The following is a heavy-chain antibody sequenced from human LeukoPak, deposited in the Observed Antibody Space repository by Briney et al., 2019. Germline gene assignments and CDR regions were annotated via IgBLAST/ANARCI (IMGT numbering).Heavy chain of an antibody. D-gene: IGHD3-22*01. V-gene: IGHV4-39*01. CDR2: IYYSGST. CDR1: GGSISSSSYY. Sequence: SETLSLTCTVSGGSISSSSYYWGWIRQPPGKGLEWIGSIYYSGSTYYNPSLKSRVTIFVDTSKNQFSLKLSSVTAADTAVYYCARQNYYDSSGFDYWGQGTLVTVSS. CDR3: ARQNYYDSSGFDY. J-gene: IGHJ4*02.